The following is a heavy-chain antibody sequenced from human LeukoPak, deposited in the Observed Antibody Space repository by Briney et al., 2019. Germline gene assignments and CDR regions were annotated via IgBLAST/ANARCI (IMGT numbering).Heavy chain of an antibody. Sequence: SETLSLTCAVYGGSFSGYYWSWIRQPPGKGLEWIGETNHSGSTNYNPSLKSRVTISVDTSKNQFSLKLSSVTAADTAVYYCVRRSGGITNWFDPWGQGTLVTVSS. D-gene: IGHD2-15*01. CDR2: TNHSGST. CDR3: VRRSGGITNWFDP. CDR1: GGSFSGYY. V-gene: IGHV4-34*01. J-gene: IGHJ5*02.